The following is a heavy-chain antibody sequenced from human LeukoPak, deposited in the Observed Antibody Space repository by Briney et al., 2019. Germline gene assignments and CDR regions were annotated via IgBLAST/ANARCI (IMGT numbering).Heavy chain of an antibody. CDR1: GFTFSSYA. Sequence: PGGSLRLSCAASGFTFSSYAMSWVRQAPGKGLEWVSVISGSGGSTYYADSVKGRFTISRDNAKNSLYLQMNSLRAEDTAVYYCARERLGYCSSTSCYERSNWFDPWGQGTLVTVSS. CDR2: ISGSGGST. D-gene: IGHD2-2*01. J-gene: IGHJ5*02. CDR3: ARERLGYCSSTSCYERSNWFDP. V-gene: IGHV3-23*01.